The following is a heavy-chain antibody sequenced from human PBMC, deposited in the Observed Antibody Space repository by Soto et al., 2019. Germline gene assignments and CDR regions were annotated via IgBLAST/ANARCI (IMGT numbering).Heavy chain of an antibody. J-gene: IGHJ5*02. D-gene: IGHD3-16*02. CDR2: IYHSGST. CDR3: ARNPYDYVWGNYRPTGYWFDP. CDR1: GGSISSSNW. V-gene: IGHV4-4*02. Sequence: QVQLQESGPGLVKPSGTLSLTCAVSGGSISSSNWWSWVRQPPGKGLEWIGEIYHSGSTNYNPSLKSRVTISVDKSKNQFSLKLSSVTAADTAVYYCARNPYDYVWGNYRPTGYWFDPWGQGTLVTVSS.